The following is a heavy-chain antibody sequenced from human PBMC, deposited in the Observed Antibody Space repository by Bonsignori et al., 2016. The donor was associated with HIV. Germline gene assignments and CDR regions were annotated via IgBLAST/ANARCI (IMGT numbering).Heavy chain of an antibody. Sequence: WVRQAPGQGLEWMGWTNPDTGGTKYAERFQGRVSMTRDTSIDTVYMEVSGLRPDDTAVYYCARGIPPKIRGLDKNFEYWGQGTLVTVSS. CDR3: ARGIPPKIRGLDKNFEY. D-gene: IGHD3-22*01. V-gene: IGHV1-2*02. J-gene: IGHJ4*02. CDR2: TNPDTGGT.